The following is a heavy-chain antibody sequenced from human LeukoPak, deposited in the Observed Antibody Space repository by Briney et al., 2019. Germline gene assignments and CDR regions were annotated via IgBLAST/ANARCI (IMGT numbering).Heavy chain of an antibody. CDR2: ISSSGSTI. CDR1: GFTFSDYY. J-gene: IGHJ3*01. V-gene: IGHV3-11*04. CDR3: ARVRVATTGRYDALNL. D-gene: IGHD5-12*01. Sequence: GGSLRLSCAASGFTFSDYYMSWIRQAPGKGLEWVSYISSSGSTIYYADSVKGRFTISRDNAKNSLYLQMNSLRAEDTAVYYCARVRVATTGRYDALNLWGQGTMVTVSS.